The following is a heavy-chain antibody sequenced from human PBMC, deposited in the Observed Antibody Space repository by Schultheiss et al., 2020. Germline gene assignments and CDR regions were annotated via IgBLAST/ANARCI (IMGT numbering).Heavy chain of an antibody. V-gene: IGHV3-23*01. D-gene: IGHD3-3*01. J-gene: IGHJ6*03. CDR2: ISASGGST. CDR3: ARNFITIFGVVRPYYYYMDV. CDR1: GFTVSSNY. Sequence: GGSLRLSCAASGFTVSSNYMSWVRQAPGKGLEWVSSISASGGSTYYSDSVKGRFTISRDNSKNTLYLQMNSLRAEDTAVYYCARNFITIFGVVRPYYYYMDVWGKGTTVTFSS.